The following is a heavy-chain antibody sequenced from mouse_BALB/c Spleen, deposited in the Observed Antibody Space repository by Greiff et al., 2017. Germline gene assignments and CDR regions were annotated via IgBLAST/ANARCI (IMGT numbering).Heavy chain of an antibody. J-gene: IGHJ2*01. CDR3: ARDRTPDY. Sequence: EVKLMESGGGLVQPGGSLRLSCAPSGFTFTDYYMSWVRQPPGKALEWLGFIRNKANGYTTEYSASVKGRFTISRDNSQSILYLQMNTLRAEDSATYYCARDRTPDYWGQGTTLTVSS. V-gene: IGHV7-3*02. CDR2: IRNKANGYTT. CDR1: GFTFTDYY.